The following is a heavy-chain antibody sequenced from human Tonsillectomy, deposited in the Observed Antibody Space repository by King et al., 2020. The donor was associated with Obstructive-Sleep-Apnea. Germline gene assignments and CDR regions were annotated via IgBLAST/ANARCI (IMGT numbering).Heavy chain of an antibody. CDR1: GFDFSAYS. V-gene: IGHV3-48*04. J-gene: IGHJ4*02. CDR2: ISSTVTI. D-gene: IGHD5-24*01. CDR3: ASGPRWLRSXXF. Sequence: VQLVESGGGLVQPGGPLRLSCAASGFDFSAYSMNWVRQAPGKGLEWVSYISSTVTIYYADSVKGRFTISRDNAKNSLYLQMNSLRAEDTAVYYCASGPRWLRSXXFXGQGSLVTVSS.